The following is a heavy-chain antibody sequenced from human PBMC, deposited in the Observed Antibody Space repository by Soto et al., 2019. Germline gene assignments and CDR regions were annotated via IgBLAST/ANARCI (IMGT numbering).Heavy chain of an antibody. Sequence: QVQLLQSGAEVKKTGASVKLSCKASGYTFTTYYMHWVRQAPEQGLEWMGIINPYDGTTTYAQKFQGRVTMTRDTSESTVHMELSSLRSEDTAVYYCARALSSGYFQGGVDVWGQGTTVTVSS. J-gene: IGHJ6*02. D-gene: IGHD3-22*01. V-gene: IGHV1-46*01. CDR3: ARALSSGYFQGGVDV. CDR1: GYTFTTYY. CDR2: INPYDGTT.